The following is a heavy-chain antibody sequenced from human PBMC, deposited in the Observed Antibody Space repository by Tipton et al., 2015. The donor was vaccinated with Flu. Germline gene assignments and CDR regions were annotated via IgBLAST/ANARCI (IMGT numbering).Heavy chain of an antibody. D-gene: IGHD3-16*02. Sequence: SLRLSCAASGVTFGAYGMHWVRQAPGKGLEWITFISYDGSNEHYADSVKGRFTISRDNSRNTLYLQMNSLRAEDTAIYYCAKDVVAFGGVIIIRNGYDLWGHGTMVTVSS. CDR2: ISYDGSNE. V-gene: IGHV3-30*18. CDR1: GVTFGAYG. CDR3: AKDVVAFGGVIIIRNGYDL. J-gene: IGHJ3*01.